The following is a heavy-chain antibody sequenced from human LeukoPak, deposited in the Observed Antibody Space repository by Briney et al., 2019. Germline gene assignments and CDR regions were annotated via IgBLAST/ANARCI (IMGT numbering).Heavy chain of an antibody. V-gene: IGHV1-18*04. D-gene: IGHD7-27*01. CDR2: ISAYNGYT. J-gene: IGHJ4*02. CDR3: AKDLNWGGR. Sequence: GASVKVSCKASGYTFTSYGISWVRQAPGQGLEWMGWISAYNGYTSYAQNFQGRVTMTTDASTSTAYMELRSLRSDDTAVYYCAKDLNWGGRWGQGTLVTVSS. CDR1: GYTFTSYG.